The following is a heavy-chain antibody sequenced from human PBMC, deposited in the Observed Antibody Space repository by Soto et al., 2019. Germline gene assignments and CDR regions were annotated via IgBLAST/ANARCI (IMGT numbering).Heavy chain of an antibody. J-gene: IGHJ6*02. Sequence: SETVSLTCAVYGGSFSGYYWSWIRQPPGKGLEWIGEIDSSGGTDYNPSLKSRVTISIDTSKKQFSLKLRSVTAADTAVYDCARGSAPGVRGEDHYYGMDVWGQGTTVTVSS. CDR1: GGSFSGYY. D-gene: IGHD3-10*01. CDR3: ARGSAPGVRGEDHYYGMDV. V-gene: IGHV4-34*01. CDR2: IDSSGGT.